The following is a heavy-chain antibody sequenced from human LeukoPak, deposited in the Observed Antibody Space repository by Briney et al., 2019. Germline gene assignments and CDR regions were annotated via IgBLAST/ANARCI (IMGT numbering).Heavy chain of an antibody. D-gene: IGHD6-19*01. V-gene: IGHV4-59*08. CDR3: ARAVSGRFDY. CDR2: IYYSGST. CDR1: GGSMSPYH. J-gene: IGHJ4*02. Sequence: SETPSLTCTASGGSMSPYHWGWIRQPPGKGLEWTGYIYYSGSTNYNPSLKSRVTISVDTSKNQFSLKLSSVTAADTAIYYCARAVSGRFDYWGQGTLVTVSS.